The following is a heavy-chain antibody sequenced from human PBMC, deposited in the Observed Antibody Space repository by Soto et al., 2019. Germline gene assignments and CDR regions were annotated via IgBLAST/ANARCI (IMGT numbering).Heavy chain of an antibody. CDR2: IYYSGST. CDR3: ARVRPAYFDL. V-gene: IGHV4-30-4*01. D-gene: IGHD2-2*01. J-gene: IGHJ2*01. CDR1: GCSISSGDYY. Sequence: QVQLQESGPGLVKPSQTLSLTCTVSGCSISSGDYYCSWIRQPPGKGLEWIGYIYYSGSTYYNPSLTSRVTISVDTSKNQFSLKLSSVTAADTAVYYCARVRPAYFDLWGRGTLVTVSS.